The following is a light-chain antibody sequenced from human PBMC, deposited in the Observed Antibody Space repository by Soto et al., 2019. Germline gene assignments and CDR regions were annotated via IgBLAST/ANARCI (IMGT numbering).Light chain of an antibody. CDR2: DND. V-gene: IGLV1-51*01. CDR3: AAWDDSLSGVV. Sequence: QSVLTQPPSVSAAPGQTVTISCSGGSSNIGNHYVSWYQQVPGTAPKLLIYDNDKRPSGIPDRFSGSKSGTSASLAISGLRSEDEADYYCAAWDDSLSGVVFGGGTKLTVL. CDR1: SSNIGNHY. J-gene: IGLJ2*01.